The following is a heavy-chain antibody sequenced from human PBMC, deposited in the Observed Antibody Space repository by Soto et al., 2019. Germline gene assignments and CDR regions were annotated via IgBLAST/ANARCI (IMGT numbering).Heavy chain of an antibody. D-gene: IGHD3-10*01. CDR3: AYSRYTGSGVDY. J-gene: IGHJ4*02. CDR1: GFSLSTSGVG. V-gene: IGHV2-5*02. Sequence: QITLKESGPTLVKPTQTLTLTCTFSGFSLSTSGVGVGWIRQPPGKALEWLALIYWDDDKRYSPSLKSRLTIPKHTSKNQVVLTMTNMDPVDTATYYCAYSRYTGSGVDYWGQGTLVTVSS. CDR2: IYWDDDK.